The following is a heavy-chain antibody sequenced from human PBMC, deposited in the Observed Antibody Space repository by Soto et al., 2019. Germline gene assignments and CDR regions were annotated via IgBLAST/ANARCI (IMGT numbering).Heavy chain of an antibody. CDR2: ISTYSTTI. Sequence: GGSLRLSCAASGFTFSGYSMNWVRQAPGKGLEWVAYISTYSTTIYYADSVKGRFTVSRDNVKNSLSLQMNSLRDEDTAVYYCTRYPGDYRGQGTLVTGSS. CDR3: TRYPGDY. V-gene: IGHV3-48*02. D-gene: IGHD2-2*01. CDR1: GFTFSGYS. J-gene: IGHJ4*02.